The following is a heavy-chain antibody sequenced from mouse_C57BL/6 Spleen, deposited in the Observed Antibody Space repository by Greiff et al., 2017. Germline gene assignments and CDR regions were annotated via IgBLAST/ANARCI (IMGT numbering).Heavy chain of an antibody. Sequence: QVQLQQPGAELVKPGASVKMSCKASGYTFTSYWITWVKQRPGQGLEWIGDIYPGSGSTNSNEKFKSKATLTVDTSSSTAYMQLSSLTSEDSAVYDYARERYYGSSKDFDYWGQGTTLTVSS. CDR3: ARERYYGSSKDFDY. CDR2: IYPGSGST. D-gene: IGHD1-1*01. V-gene: IGHV1-55*01. J-gene: IGHJ2*01. CDR1: GYTFTSYW.